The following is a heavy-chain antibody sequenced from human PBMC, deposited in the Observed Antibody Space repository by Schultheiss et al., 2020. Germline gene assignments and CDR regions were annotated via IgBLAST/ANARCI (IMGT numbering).Heavy chain of an antibody. CDR3: ARGDCSGGSCYHVPPYNWFDA. V-gene: IGHV4-59*01. CDR1: GGSFSGYY. CDR2: IYYSGST. J-gene: IGHJ5*02. D-gene: IGHD2-15*01. Sequence: SQTLSLTCAVYGGSFSGYYWSWIRQPPGKGLEWIGYIYYSGSTNYNPSLKSRVTISVDTSKNQFSLKLSSVTAADTAVYYCARGDCSGGSCYHVPPYNWFDAWGQGTMVTVSS.